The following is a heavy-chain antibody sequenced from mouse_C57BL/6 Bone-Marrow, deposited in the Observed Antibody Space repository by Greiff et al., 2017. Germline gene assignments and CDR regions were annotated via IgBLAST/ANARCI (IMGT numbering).Heavy chain of an antibody. CDR3: ARDLYGSSSYWYFDV. J-gene: IGHJ1*03. CDR1: GFTFSDFY. V-gene: IGHV7-1*01. D-gene: IGHD1-1*01. Sequence: EVKLMDSGGGLVQSGRSLRLSCATSGFTFSDFYMEWVRQAPGKGLEWIAASRNKANDYTTEYSASVKGRFIVSRDTSQSILYLQMNALRAEDTAIYYCARDLYGSSSYWYFDVWGTGTTVTVSS. CDR2: SRNKANDYTT.